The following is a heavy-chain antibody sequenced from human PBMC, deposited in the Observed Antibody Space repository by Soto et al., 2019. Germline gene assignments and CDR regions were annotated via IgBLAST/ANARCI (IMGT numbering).Heavy chain of an antibody. J-gene: IGHJ4*02. D-gene: IGHD2-2*01. V-gene: IGHV3-23*01. CDR3: AKQPASIRTFDY. CDR1: GFTFTNYA. Sequence: GGSLRLSCAASGFTFTNYAMNWVRQAPGKGLEWVSTITDGGGGRTNYADSVKGRFTISRDNSKNTLYLQMNSLRAEDTAVYYCAKQPASIRTFDYWGPGALVTVSS. CDR2: ITDGGGGRT.